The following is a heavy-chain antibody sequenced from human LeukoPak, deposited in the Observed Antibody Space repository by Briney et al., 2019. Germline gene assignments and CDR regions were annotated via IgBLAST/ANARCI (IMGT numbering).Heavy chain of an antibody. CDR2: INPSGGST. V-gene: IGHV1-46*01. D-gene: IGHD6-19*01. CDR1: GYTFTSYY. J-gene: IGHJ6*02. CDR3: AREMIVAVAYYYGMDV. Sequence: ASVKASCKASGYTFTSYYMHWVRQAPGQGLEWMRIINPSGGSTSYAQKFQGRVTMIRDTSTSTVYMELSSLRSEDTAVYYCAREMIVAVAYYYGMDVWGQGTTVTVSS.